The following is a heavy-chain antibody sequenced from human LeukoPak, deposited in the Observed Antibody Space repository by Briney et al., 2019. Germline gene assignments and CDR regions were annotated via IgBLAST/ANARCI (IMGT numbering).Heavy chain of an antibody. D-gene: IGHD3-22*01. J-gene: IGHJ6*02. CDR2: ISSGGNT. CDR1: GITFSTYT. CDR3: ARDAYRDYYDSNGYYYVGMDV. V-gene: IGHV3-53*01. Sequence: GGSLRLSCAASGITFSTYTMSWVRQAPGMGLEWVTVISSGGNTYYADSVKGRFTISRDNSKNTLYLQMNSLRAEDTAVYYCARDAYRDYYDSNGYYYVGMDVWGQGTTVTVSS.